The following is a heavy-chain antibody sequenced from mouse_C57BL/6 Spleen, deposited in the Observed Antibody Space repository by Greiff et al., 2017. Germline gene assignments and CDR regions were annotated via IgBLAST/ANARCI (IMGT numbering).Heavy chain of an antibody. V-gene: IGHV1-80*01. CDR3: ARSTTVVAKGFDY. CDR1: GYAFSSYW. D-gene: IGHD1-1*01. Sequence: VQLQQSGAELVKPGASVKISCKASGYAFSSYWMNWVKQRPGKGLEWIGQIYPGDGDTNYNGKFKGKATLTADQSASTAYMHLSSLTSEDSAFYFCARSTTVVAKGFDYWGQGTTLTVSS. CDR2: IYPGDGDT. J-gene: IGHJ2*01.